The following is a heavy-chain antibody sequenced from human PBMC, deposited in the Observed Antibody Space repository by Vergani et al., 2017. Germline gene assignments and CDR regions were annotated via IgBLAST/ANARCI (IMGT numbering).Heavy chain of an antibody. Sequence: EVQLLESGGGLVQPGGSLRLSCAASGFTFSSYWMSWVRQAPGKGLEWVANLKQDGSEKYYVDSVKGRFTISRDNAKKSLYLQMNSLRAEDTAVYYCATRPDSTSSYGDYFYWYFDRWGRGTLVTVSS. CDR3: ATRPDSTSSYGDYFYWYFDR. V-gene: IGHV3-7*01. CDR1: GFTFSSYW. CDR2: LKQDGSEK. J-gene: IGHJ2*01. D-gene: IGHD4-17*01.